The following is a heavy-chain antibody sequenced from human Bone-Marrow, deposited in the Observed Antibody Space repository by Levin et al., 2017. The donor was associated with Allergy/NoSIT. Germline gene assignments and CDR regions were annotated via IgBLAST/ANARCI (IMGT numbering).Heavy chain of an antibody. J-gene: IGHJ4*02. CDR2: ITSSGGST. D-gene: IGHD2-8*02. CDR3: AKDLVMYNSGVSFDF. Sequence: QRGESLKISCAASGFTFISYAMTWVRQAPGKGLEWVSTITSSGGSTYYADSVKGRFTISRDNSKNTLYLQMNTLRAEDTAVYYCAKDLVMYNSGVSFDFWGQGTLVTVSS. CDR1: GFTFISYA. V-gene: IGHV3-23*01.